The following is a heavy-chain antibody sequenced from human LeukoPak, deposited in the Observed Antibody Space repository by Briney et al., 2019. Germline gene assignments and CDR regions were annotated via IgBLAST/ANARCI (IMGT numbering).Heavy chain of an antibody. D-gene: IGHD3-22*01. CDR1: GYTSTSYG. Sequence: SVKVSCKASGYTSTSYGISWVRQAPGQGLEWMGWISAYNGNTNYAQKLQGRVTMTTDTSTSTAYMELRSLRSDDTAVYYCARLQDYYDSSGYLDYWGQGTLVTVSS. J-gene: IGHJ4*02. CDR2: ISAYNGNT. V-gene: IGHV1-18*01. CDR3: ARLQDYYDSSGYLDY.